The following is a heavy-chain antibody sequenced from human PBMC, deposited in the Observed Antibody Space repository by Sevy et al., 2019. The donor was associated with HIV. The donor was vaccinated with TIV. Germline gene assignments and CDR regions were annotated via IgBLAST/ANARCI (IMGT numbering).Heavy chain of an antibody. CDR2: ISTGSTYT. V-gene: IGHV3-11*06. J-gene: IGHJ4*02. Sequence: GGSLRLSCVASGFTFSDYYMSWIRQAPGKGLEWVSYISTGSTYTKYADSVKGRFTVSRDNSENSLYLQMNSLRAEDTAVYYCARVRYNYGSYYFDYWGQGTLVTVSS. CDR1: GFTFSDYY. D-gene: IGHD5-18*01. CDR3: ARVRYNYGSYYFDY.